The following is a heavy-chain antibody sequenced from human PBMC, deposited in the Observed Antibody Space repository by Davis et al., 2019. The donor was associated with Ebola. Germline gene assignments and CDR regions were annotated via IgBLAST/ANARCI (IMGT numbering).Heavy chain of an antibody. CDR1: GGSISSSSYY. D-gene: IGHD3-22*01. J-gene: IGHJ3*02. Sequence: SETLSLTCTVSGGSISSSSYYWGWIRQPPGKGLEWIGSIYYSGSTYYNPSLKSRVTISVDTSKNQFSLKLSSVTAADTAVYYCARRQYYYDSSGYHIGAFDIWGQGTMVTVSS. CDR2: IYYSGST. CDR3: ARRQYYYDSSGYHIGAFDI. V-gene: IGHV4-39*01.